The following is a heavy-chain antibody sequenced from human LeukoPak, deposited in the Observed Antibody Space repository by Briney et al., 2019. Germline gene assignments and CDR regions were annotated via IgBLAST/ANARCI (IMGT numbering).Heavy chain of an antibody. CDR3: ATILARPLQYYYYYGMDV. D-gene: IGHD2/OR15-2a*01. V-gene: IGHV1-24*01. CDR2: FDPEDGET. J-gene: IGHJ6*02. Sequence: GASVKVSCKASGGTFSSYAISWVRQAPGKGLEWMGGFDPEDGETIYAQKFQGRVTMTEDTSTDTAYMELSSLRSEDTAVYYCATILARPLQYYYYYGMDVWGQGTTVTVSS. CDR1: GGTFSSYA.